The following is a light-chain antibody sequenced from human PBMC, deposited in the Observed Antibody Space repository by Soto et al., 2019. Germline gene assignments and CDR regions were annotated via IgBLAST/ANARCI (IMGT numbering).Light chain of an antibody. CDR1: QSVSSY. CDR2: DAS. Sequence: ILLTQSPATLSLSPGERATLSCRASQSVSSYLAWYQQKPGQAPGLLIYDASNRATGIPARFSGSGSGTDFTLTISSLEPEDFAVYYCQQRSNWPLITFGQGTRLEIK. J-gene: IGKJ5*01. V-gene: IGKV3-11*01. CDR3: QQRSNWPLIT.